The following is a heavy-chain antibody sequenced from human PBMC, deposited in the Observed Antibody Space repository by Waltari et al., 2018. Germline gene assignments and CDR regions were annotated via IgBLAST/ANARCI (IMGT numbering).Heavy chain of an antibody. CDR3: ARDNSSGYYIDY. Sequence: QVQLVQSGAEVKKPGASVKVSCKASGYTFTSYYMHWVRQAPGQGLEWMGIINPRGGSTSYAQKFQGRVTMTRDTSTSTVYMELSSLRSEDTAVYYCARDNSSGYYIDYWGQGTLVTVSS. V-gene: IGHV1-46*01. CDR2: INPRGGST. D-gene: IGHD3-22*01. CDR1: GYTFTSYY. J-gene: IGHJ4*02.